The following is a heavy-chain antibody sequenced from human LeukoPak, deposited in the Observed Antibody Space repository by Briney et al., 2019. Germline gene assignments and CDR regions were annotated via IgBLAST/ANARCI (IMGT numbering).Heavy chain of an antibody. CDR2: ISAYNGNT. V-gene: IGHV1-18*01. CDR3: ARDRLAPNWFDP. Sequence: ASVKVSCKASGYTFTSYGISWVRQAPGQGLEWMGWISAYNGNTNYAQKLQGRVTMTTDTSTSTTYMELRSLRSDDTAVYYCARDRLAPNWFDPWGQGTLVTVSS. CDR1: GYTFTSYG. J-gene: IGHJ5*02.